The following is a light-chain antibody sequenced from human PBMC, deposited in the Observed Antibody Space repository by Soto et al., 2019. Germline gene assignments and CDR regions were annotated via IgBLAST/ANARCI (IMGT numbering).Light chain of an antibody. Sequence: QSALTQPASVSGSPGQSITISCTGTSSDVGSYNLVSWYQQHPGKAPKLMIYEGSERPSGVSNRFSGSKSGNTASLTISGLQAEDEADYYCCSYAGSSTYVVFGGGTQLTVL. CDR3: CSYAGSSTYVV. CDR2: EGS. J-gene: IGLJ2*01. CDR1: SSDVGSYNL. V-gene: IGLV2-23*01.